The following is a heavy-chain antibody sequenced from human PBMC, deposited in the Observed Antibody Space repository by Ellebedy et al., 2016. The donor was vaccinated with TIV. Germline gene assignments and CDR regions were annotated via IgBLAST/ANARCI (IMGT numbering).Heavy chain of an antibody. CDR2: IYHGGSQQ. Sequence: PGGSLRLSCAASGFSFRSYWMSWVRQAPGKGLEWVASIYHGGSQQYYVDSVKDRFTISRDNAKNSLYLQMDSLRAADTAVYYCARRGSYGDYAVQINAWFDRWGQGTLVTVSS. J-gene: IGHJ5*02. CDR1: GFSFRSYW. D-gene: IGHD4-17*01. CDR3: ARRGSYGDYAVQINAWFDR. V-gene: IGHV3-7*01.